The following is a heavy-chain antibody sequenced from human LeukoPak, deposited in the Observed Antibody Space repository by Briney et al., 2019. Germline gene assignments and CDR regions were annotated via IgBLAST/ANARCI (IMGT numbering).Heavy chain of an antibody. V-gene: IGHV3-23*01. CDR1: GFTFSSYA. CDR3: AKDDDDGDHVVVDH. CDR2: ISGSGGST. D-gene: IGHD4-17*01. Sequence: PGGSLRLSCAASGFTFSSYAMGWVRQAPGKGLEWVSLISGSGGSTYYADSVKGRFTVSRDNSKNTEYLQINSLRAEDTAIYYCAKDDDDGDHVVVDHWGQGTLVTVSS. J-gene: IGHJ4*02.